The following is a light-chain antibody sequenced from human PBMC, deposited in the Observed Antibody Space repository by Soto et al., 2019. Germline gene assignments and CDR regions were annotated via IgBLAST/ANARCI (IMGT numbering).Light chain of an antibody. Sequence: EVVLTQSPGTLSLSPGESATLSCRASQSVSSNYLAWYQQKPGQAPRLLIYGVSTRATGIPDRFSGSGSGTDFSLTIRRLEPEEFALYYCQQYFTSPLTFGGGTKV. V-gene: IGKV3-20*01. CDR2: GVS. J-gene: IGKJ4*01. CDR1: QSVSSNY. CDR3: QQYFTSPLT.